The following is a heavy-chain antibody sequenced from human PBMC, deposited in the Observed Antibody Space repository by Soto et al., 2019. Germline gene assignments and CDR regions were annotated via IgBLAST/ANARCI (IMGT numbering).Heavy chain of an antibody. CDR2: ISSTSSVI. CDR1: GFTLSHYE. D-gene: IGHD3-3*01. J-gene: IGHJ6*02. Sequence: DVQLVESGGDLVQPGGSLRLSCAASGFTLSHYEMNWVRQAPGKGLEWLAYISSTSSVIYYADSVKGRFTISRDNGKKSLYLQMNRLRAEDTAVYYCAGSRRNDDFWSDPQLGDGMDVWGQGPTVIVSS. V-gene: IGHV3-48*03. CDR3: AGSRRNDDFWSDPQLGDGMDV.